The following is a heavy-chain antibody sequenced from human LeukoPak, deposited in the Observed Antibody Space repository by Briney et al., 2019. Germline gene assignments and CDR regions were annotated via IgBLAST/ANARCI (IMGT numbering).Heavy chain of an antibody. Sequence: SETLSLTCTVSGGSISSYYWSWIRQPPGKGLEWIGYIYYSGSTNYNPPLKSRVTISVDTSKNQFSLKLSSVTAADTAVYYCARGMVNPFGIWGQGTMVTVSS. CDR1: GGSISSYY. V-gene: IGHV4-59*01. J-gene: IGHJ3*02. D-gene: IGHD2-21*01. CDR3: ARGMVNPFGI. CDR2: IYYSGST.